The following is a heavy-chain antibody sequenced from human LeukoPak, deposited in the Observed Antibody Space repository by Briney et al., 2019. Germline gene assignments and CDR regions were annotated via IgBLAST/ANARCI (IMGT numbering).Heavy chain of an antibody. V-gene: IGHV5-51*01. CDR3: ASSIIRGGYYYYMDV. J-gene: IGHJ6*03. Sequence: GESLQISCKGSGYSFTSYWIGWVRQMPGKGLEWMGIIYPGDSDTRYSPSFQGQVTFSADKSISTAYLQWSSLKASDTAMYYCASSIIRGGYYYYMDVWGKGTTVTVAS. CDR1: GYSFTSYW. D-gene: IGHD3-10*01. CDR2: IYPGDSDT.